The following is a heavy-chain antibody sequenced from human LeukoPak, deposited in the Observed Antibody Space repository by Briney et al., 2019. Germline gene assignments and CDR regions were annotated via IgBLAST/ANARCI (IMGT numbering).Heavy chain of an antibody. V-gene: IGHV3-7*01. Sequence: GGSLRLSCAASGFTFSSYWMSWVRQAPGKGLEWVANIKQDGSEKYYVDSVKGRFTISRDNAKNSLYLQMNSLRAEDTAVYCCACIVVEGYYYYYYYMDVWGKGTTVTVSS. CDR1: GFTFSSYW. J-gene: IGHJ6*03. CDR2: IKQDGSEK. D-gene: IGHD2-2*01. CDR3: ACIVVEGYYYYYYYMDV.